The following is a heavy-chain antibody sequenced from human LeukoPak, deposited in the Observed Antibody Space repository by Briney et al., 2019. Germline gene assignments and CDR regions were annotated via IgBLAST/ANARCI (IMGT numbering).Heavy chain of an antibody. J-gene: IGHJ4*02. CDR3: ARDTGIAVLSDY. Sequence: ASVKVSCKASGYTFTGDYVHWVRQAPGQGLEWMGWINPNSGGTDSAQKFQGRVTMTRDTSITTAYMELSRLTSDDTAVYYCARDTGIAVLSDYWGQGTLVTVSS. V-gene: IGHV1-2*02. D-gene: IGHD6-19*01. CDR2: INPNSGGT. CDR1: GYTFTGDY.